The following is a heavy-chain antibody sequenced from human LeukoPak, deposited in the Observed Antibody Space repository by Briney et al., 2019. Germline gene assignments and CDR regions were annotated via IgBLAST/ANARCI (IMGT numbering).Heavy chain of an antibody. Sequence: GGSLRLSCAASGFTFDNYAMSWVRQAPGKGLGWISYISASGNPMFYADSVKGRFTISRDNAKNSLYLQMNSLRAEDTAIYYCAKDGGSGILYWGQGTLVTVSS. CDR2: ISASGNPM. V-gene: IGHV3-11*04. CDR1: GFTFDNYA. J-gene: IGHJ4*02. CDR3: AKDGGSGILY. D-gene: IGHD3-10*01.